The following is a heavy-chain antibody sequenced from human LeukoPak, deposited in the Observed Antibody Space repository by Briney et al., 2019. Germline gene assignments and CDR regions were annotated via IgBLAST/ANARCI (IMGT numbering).Heavy chain of an antibody. J-gene: IGHJ4*02. CDR1: GASVSSSNYY. CDR3: ARGIVGATRIDY. V-gene: IGHV4-61*01. D-gene: IGHD1-26*01. CDR2: IYYSGST. Sequence: SETLSLTCTVSGASVSSSNYYWSWIRQPPGKGLEWIGYIYYSGSTNYNPSLKSRVTISVATSKNQFSLKLSSVTAADTAVYYCARGIVGATRIDYWGQGTLVTVSS.